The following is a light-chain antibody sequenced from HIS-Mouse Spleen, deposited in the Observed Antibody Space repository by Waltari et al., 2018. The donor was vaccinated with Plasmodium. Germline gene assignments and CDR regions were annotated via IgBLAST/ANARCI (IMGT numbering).Light chain of an antibody. J-gene: IGLJ1*01. CDR1: KLGDKY. V-gene: IGLV3-1*01. CDR3: QAWDSSTDYV. Sequence: SYELTQPPSVSVSPGQTASIPCTGDKLGDKYACWYQQEPGQSPVLVIYQESKRPSGIPERFSGSNSGNTATLTISGTQAMDEADYYCQAWDSSTDYVFGTGTKVTVL. CDR2: QES.